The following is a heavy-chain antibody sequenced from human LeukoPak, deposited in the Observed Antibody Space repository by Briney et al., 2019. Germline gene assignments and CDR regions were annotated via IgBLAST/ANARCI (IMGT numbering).Heavy chain of an antibody. J-gene: IGHJ4*02. Sequence: GSLRLSCAASGFTFSSYWIHWVRQVPGKGLVWVSRISGDATYTNYADSVRGRFSISRDNAKNTVYLQMNSLRAEDTAVYYCARAVVVTASDYWGQGTLVTVSS. D-gene: IGHD2-21*02. CDR2: ISGDATYT. CDR1: GFTFSSYW. CDR3: ARAVVVTASDY. V-gene: IGHV3-74*01.